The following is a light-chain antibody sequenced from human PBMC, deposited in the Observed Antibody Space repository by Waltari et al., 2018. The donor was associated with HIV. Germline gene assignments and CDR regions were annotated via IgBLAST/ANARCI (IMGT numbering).Light chain of an antibody. CDR2: GVS. CDR1: QSIAKN. CDR3: QQYDNWPPWT. Sequence: EIVMTQSPATLSVSPGERATLSCRASQSIAKNLAWYQQKPGQAPRLLIYGVSTRATGIPARFSGSGSWTEFTLTISSLQSEDFAVYYCQQYDNWPPWTFGHGTKVEI. V-gene: IGKV3-15*01. J-gene: IGKJ1*01.